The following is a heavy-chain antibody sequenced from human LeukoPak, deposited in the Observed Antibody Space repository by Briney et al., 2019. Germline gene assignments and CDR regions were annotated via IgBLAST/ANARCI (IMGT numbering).Heavy chain of an antibody. D-gene: IGHD6-13*01. CDR3: ARFIAAAAAGGGAFDI. CDR1: GYTLTELS. V-gene: IGHV1-46*01. CDR2: INPSGGST. Sequence: GASVKVSCKVSGYTLTELSMHWVRQAPGQGLEWMGIINPSGGSTSYAQKFQGRVTMTRDMSTSTVYMELSSLRSEDTAVYYCARFIAAAAAGGGAFDIWGQGTMVTVSS. J-gene: IGHJ3*02.